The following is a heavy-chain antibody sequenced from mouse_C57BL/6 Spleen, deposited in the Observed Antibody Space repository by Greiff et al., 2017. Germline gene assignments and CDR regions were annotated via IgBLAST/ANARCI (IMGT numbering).Heavy chain of an antibody. CDR3: ARKGTTVVSSYYFDY. Sequence: VQVVESGAELVRPGTSVKMSCKASGYTFTNYWIGWAKQRPGHGLEWIGDIYPGGGYTNYNEKFKGKATLTADKSSSTAYMQFSSLTSEDSAIYYCARKGTTVVSSYYFDYWGQGTTLTVSS. CDR2: IYPGGGYT. CDR1: GYTFTNYW. D-gene: IGHD1-1*01. J-gene: IGHJ2*01. V-gene: IGHV1-63*01.